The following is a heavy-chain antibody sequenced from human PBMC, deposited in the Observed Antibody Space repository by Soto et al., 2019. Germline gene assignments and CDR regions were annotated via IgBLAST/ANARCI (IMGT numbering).Heavy chain of an antibody. J-gene: IGHJ4*02. V-gene: IGHV4-59*01. D-gene: IGHD6-13*01. CDR1: SGAIEIYF. CDR3: ARGWSSSWPY. Sequence: SETLSLACTVCSGAIEIYFGIGIRQAPGKGLEWIAFKYDTGSTNYNPSLKGRVSISVDASKNQISLTVNSVTAADTAVYYCARGWSSSWPYWGQGILVTVSS. CDR2: KYDTGST.